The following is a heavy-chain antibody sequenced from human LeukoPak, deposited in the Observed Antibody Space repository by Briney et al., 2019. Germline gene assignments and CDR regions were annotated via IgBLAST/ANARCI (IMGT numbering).Heavy chain of an antibody. CDR2: MSPTTNYI. V-gene: IGHV3-21*01. Sequence: GGSLRLSCAASGFTFSRYTMNWVRQTPGKGLEWVSAMSPTTNYIYYADSVQGRFTISRDNAKNALYLQMNSLRAEDTAVYYSARDQNVLIEDYNFWSGQLDSWGQGTLVTVSS. D-gene: IGHD3-3*01. CDR1: GFTFSRYT. CDR3: ARDQNVLIEDYNFWSGQLDS. J-gene: IGHJ5*01.